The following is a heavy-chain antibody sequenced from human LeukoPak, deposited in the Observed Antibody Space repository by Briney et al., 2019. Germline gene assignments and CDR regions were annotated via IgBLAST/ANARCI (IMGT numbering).Heavy chain of an antibody. Sequence: GGSLRLSCAASGFTFSSYAMHWVRQAPGKGLEWVAVISYDGSNKYYADSVKGRFTISRDNSKNTLYLQMNSLRAADTAVYYCARESGGDLGEAFDIWGQGTMVTVSS. V-gene: IGHV3-30-3*01. J-gene: IGHJ3*02. CDR3: ARESGGDLGEAFDI. D-gene: IGHD1-26*01. CDR2: ISYDGSNK. CDR1: GFTFSSYA.